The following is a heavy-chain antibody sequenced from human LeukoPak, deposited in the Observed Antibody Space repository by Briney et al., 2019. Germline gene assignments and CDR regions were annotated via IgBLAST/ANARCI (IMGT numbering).Heavy chain of an antibody. Sequence: PSETLSLTCTASSGSISSYYWSWIRQPPGKGLEWIGYIYYSGSTNYNPSLKSRVTISVDTSKNQFSLKLSSVTAADTAVYYCARASSSGWFSFDYWGQGTLVTVSS. CDR1: SGSISSYY. J-gene: IGHJ4*02. V-gene: IGHV4-59*01. D-gene: IGHD6-19*01. CDR2: IYYSGST. CDR3: ARASSSGWFSFDY.